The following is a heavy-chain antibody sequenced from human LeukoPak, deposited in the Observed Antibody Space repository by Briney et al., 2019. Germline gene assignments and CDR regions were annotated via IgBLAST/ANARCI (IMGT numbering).Heavy chain of an antibody. CDR1: GYSFTNYG. CDR3: ARDYGDYPSY. D-gene: IGHD4-17*01. Sequence: ASLTVSCKASGYSFTNYGITWVRQAPGQGLEWMGWISGYNGNTKYAQKFQGRVTMTTDTSTSTAYMELRSLRSDDTAVYYCARDYGDYPSYWGQGTLVTVSS. J-gene: IGHJ4*02. V-gene: IGHV1-18*01. CDR2: ISGYNGNT.